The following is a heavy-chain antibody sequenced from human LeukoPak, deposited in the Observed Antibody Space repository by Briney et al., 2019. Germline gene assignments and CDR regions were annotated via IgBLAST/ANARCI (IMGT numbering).Heavy chain of an antibody. CDR1: GFNFGDFP. CDR3: ARDWAPGTTKKFDY. D-gene: IGHD1-1*01. J-gene: IGHJ4*02. CDR2: INTGGDPT. V-gene: IGHV3-23*01. Sequence: PGGSLRLSCAASGFNFGDFPMTWVRQAPGKGLEWVSSINTGGDPTSYADSVKGRFTISRDNSRSMVYPQANNLTIEDTAVYYCARDWAPGTTKKFDYWGQGTLVTVSS.